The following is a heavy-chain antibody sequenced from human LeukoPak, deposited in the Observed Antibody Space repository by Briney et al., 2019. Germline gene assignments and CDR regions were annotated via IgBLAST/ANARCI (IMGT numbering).Heavy chain of an antibody. V-gene: IGHV3-23*01. D-gene: IGHD1-26*01. Sequence: GGSLRLSCEASGFTFSNYWMSWVRQAPGEGLEWVSAISGSGGSTYYADSVKGRFTISRDNSKNTLYLQMNSLRAEDTAVYYCAKDMLWEHYYFDYWGQGTLVTVSS. CDR2: ISGSGGST. CDR3: AKDMLWEHYYFDY. CDR1: GFTFSNYW. J-gene: IGHJ4*02.